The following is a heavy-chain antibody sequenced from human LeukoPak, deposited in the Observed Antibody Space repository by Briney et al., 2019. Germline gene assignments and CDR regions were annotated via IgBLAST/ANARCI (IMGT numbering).Heavy chain of an antibody. J-gene: IGHJ4*02. CDR3: AKDYYDSSGYYGEGSYYFDY. CDR2: IFPSGGEI. V-gene: IGHV3-23*01. Sequence: GGSLRLSCAASGFTFSTFAMVWVRQPPGKGLEWVSSIFPSGGEIHYADSVRGRFTISRDNSKNTLYLQMNSLRAEDTAVYYCAKDYYDSSGYYGEGSYYFDYWGQGTLVTVSS. CDR1: GFTFSTFA. D-gene: IGHD3-22*01.